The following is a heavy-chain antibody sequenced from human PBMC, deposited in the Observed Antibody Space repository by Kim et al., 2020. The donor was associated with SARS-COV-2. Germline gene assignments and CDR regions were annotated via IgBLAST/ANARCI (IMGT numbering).Heavy chain of an antibody. CDR3: ASDRRGYCSSTSCYAGRALVI. J-gene: IGHJ3*02. V-gene: IGHV3-21*01. Sequence: GGSLRLSCAASGFTFSSYSMNWVRQAPGKGLEWVSSISSSSSYIYYADSVKGRFTISRDNDKNSLYLQMNNLRAEDTAVYYCASDRRGYCSSTSCYAGRALVIWCQGTMVTVSS. CDR2: ISSSSSYI. CDR1: GFTFSSYS. D-gene: IGHD2-2*01.